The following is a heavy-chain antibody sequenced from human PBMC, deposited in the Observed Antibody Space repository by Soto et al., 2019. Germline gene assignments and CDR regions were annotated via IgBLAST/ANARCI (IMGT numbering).Heavy chain of an antibody. CDR3: ASMIGDPVLSFDS. V-gene: IGHV4-59*01. Sequence: QVQLQESGPGLVKPSETLSLTCTVSGGSISSYYWSWIRQPPGKGLEGIGFIFYSGSTSYNPSLKSRVTIAIDTSEYLFSLNLTSVTAADTAVYYCASMIGDPVLSFDSWGQGTLVAVSS. D-gene: IGHD3-10*02. CDR2: IFYSGST. CDR1: GGSISSYY. J-gene: IGHJ5*01.